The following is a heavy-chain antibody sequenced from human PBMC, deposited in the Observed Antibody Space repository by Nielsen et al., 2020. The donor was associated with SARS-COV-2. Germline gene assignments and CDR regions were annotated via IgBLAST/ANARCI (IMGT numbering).Heavy chain of an antibody. V-gene: IGHV3-23*01. CDR3: AIIWSGYTDAFDI. CDR2: ISGSGGST. J-gene: IGHJ3*02. D-gene: IGHD3-3*01. Sequence: GGSLRLSCAASGFTFSKYAMTWVRQGPGKGLEWVSSISGSGGSTYYADSVKGRFSISRDNSKNSLYLQMNSLRAEDTAVYYCAIIWSGYTDAFDIWGQGTMVTVSS. CDR1: GFTFSKYA.